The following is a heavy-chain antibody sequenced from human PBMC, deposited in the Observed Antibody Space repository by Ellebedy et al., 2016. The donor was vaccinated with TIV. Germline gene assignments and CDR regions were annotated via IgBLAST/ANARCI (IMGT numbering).Heavy chain of an antibody. J-gene: IGHJ5*01. CDR1: GFSFRSYW. Sequence: GESLKISCAASGFSFRSYWMSWVRQVPGKGLEWVANIYQDGSDQYYVDSVKGRFTISRDNANKSLFLQMNSLRVEDTAVYFCARRGSYGDYAVQINSWFDSWGQGTLVIVSS. V-gene: IGHV3-7*01. CDR2: IYQDGSDQ. D-gene: IGHD4-17*01. CDR3: ARRGSYGDYAVQINSWFDS.